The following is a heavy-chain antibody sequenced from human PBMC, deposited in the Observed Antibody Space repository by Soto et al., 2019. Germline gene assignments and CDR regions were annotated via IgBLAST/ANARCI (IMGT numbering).Heavy chain of an antibody. D-gene: IGHD5-12*01. CDR3: ATSYDSGFDP. CDR1: GYPFSKYG. J-gene: IGHJ5*02. Sequence: QLQLVQSGGEVKKPGASGRVSCEAYGYPFSKYGISWIRQAPGQGLEWMGWIKPDNGNTDYAQKFQGRVTMTTDTSSTTAYMELRSLRSDDTAGSYCATSYDSGFDPWGQGTLVSFSS. CDR2: IKPDNGNT. V-gene: IGHV1-18*04.